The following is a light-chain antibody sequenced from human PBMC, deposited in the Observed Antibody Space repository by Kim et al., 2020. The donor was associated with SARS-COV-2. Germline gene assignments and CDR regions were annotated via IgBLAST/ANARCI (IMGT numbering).Light chain of an antibody. V-gene: IGLV2-8*01. J-gene: IGLJ2*01. CDR1: SSDVGGYNY. Sequence: GQSVTIPCPGTSSDVGGYNYVSWYQQHPGKVPKLMIYEVSKRPSGVPDRFSGSKSGNPASLTVSGLQAEDEADYYCSSYAGSSNLVFGGGTKLTVL. CDR2: EVS. CDR3: SSYAGSSNLV.